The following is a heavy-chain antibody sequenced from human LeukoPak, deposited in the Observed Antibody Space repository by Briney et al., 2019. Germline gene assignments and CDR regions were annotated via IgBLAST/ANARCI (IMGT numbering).Heavy chain of an antibody. CDR2: IYYSGFP. J-gene: IGHJ3*02. D-gene: IGHD3-9*01. Sequence: SETLSLTCTVSGGSISSSSYYWGWIRQPPGKDLEWIASIYYSGFPYYNPSLKSRVTISVDTSKNQFSLTLSSVTAADTAVYYCARRVPTYYDILTGSSTGENAFDIWGQGTMVTVSS. V-gene: IGHV4-39*01. CDR3: ARRVPTYYDILTGSSTGENAFDI. CDR1: GGSISSSSYY.